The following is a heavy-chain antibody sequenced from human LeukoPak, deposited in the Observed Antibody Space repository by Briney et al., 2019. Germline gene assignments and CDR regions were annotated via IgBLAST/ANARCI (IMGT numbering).Heavy chain of an antibody. J-gene: IGHJ5*02. CDR2: IYYSGST. CDR3: ARDLDPRNNWFDP. CDR1: GGSISSSSYY. Sequence: PSETLSLTCTVSGGSISSSSYYWGWIRQPPGKGLEWIGSIYYSGSTYYNPSLKSRVTISVDTSKNQFSLKLSSVTAADTAVYYCARDLDPRNNWFDPWGQGTLVTVSS. V-gene: IGHV4-39*07.